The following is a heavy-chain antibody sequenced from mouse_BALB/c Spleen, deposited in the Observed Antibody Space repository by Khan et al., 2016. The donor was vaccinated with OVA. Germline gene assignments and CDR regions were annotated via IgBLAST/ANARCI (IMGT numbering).Heavy chain of an antibody. V-gene: IGHV1-7*01. CDR3: TNHGSSSAWFTY. CDR2: INPSTDYT. J-gene: IGHJ3*01. Sequence: QVRLQQSGAELAKPGASVKMSCKASGYTFTSYWMHWVKQWPGQGLEWIGYINPSTDYTEYNQKFKDKATLTADKSSSTAYMQLTSLTSEDSAVYYCTNHGSSSAWFTYWGQGTLVTVSA. D-gene: IGHD1-1*01. CDR1: GYTFTSYW.